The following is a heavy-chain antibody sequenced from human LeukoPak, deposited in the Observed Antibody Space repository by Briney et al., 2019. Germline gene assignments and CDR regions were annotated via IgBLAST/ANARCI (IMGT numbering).Heavy chain of an antibody. CDR2: ISSSGSTI. Sequence: GGSLRLSCAASAFTFSMSWVRQAPGKGLEWVSYISSSGSTIYYADSVKGRFTISRDNAKNSLYLQMNSLRAEGTAVYYCAKDGVQLWGYFDYWGQGTLVTVSS. J-gene: IGHJ4*02. V-gene: IGHV3-48*04. CDR3: AKDGVQLWGYFDY. CDR1: AFTFS. D-gene: IGHD1-1*01.